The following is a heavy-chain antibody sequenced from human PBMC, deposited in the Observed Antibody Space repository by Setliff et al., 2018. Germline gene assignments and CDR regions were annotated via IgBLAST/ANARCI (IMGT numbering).Heavy chain of an antibody. J-gene: IGHJ6*03. Sequence: ASVKVSCKASAYSFTNYGITWVRKAPGQGLEWMGWISAYDGNTRFAQNIQGRVTLTTDTPTSTAYMELSILTSEDTAVYYCAREGVDTRSSTDYRYYMDVWGKGTTVTVSS. CDR3: AREGVDTRSSTDYRYYMDV. CDR1: AYSFTNYG. D-gene: IGHD5-18*01. CDR2: ISAYDGNT. V-gene: IGHV1-18*01.